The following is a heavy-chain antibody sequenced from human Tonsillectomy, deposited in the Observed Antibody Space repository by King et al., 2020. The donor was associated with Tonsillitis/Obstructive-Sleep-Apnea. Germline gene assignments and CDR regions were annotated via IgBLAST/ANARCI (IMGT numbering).Heavy chain of an antibody. V-gene: IGHV3-33*01. CDR1: GFTFSSYG. J-gene: IGHJ4*02. CDR3: ARDPEQWLGFVAMDY. Sequence: VQLVESGGGVVQPGRSLRLSCAASGFTFSSYGMHWVRQAPGKGLEWVAIIWYVGSNKYYADSVKCRFTISRDNSKNTLYLQMNSLRAEDTAVYYCARDPEQWLGFVAMDYWGQGTLVTVSS. CDR2: IWYVGSNK. D-gene: IGHD6-19*01.